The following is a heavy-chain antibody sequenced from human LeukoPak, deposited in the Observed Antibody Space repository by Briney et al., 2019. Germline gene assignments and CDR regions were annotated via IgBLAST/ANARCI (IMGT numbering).Heavy chain of an antibody. CDR1: GGSFSGYY. CDR2: INHSGST. Sequence: PSETLSLTCAVYGGSFSGYYWSWIRQPPGKGLEWIGEINHSGSTNYNPSLKSRLSISVDASKNQFSLKLRSVTAADTAVYYCASGNRGTYSMDVWGQGTTVTVSS. V-gene: IGHV4-34*09. J-gene: IGHJ6*02. D-gene: IGHD7-27*01. CDR3: ASGNRGTYSMDV.